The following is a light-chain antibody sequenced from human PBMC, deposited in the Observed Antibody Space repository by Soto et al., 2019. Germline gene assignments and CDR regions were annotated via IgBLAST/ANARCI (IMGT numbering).Light chain of an antibody. J-gene: IGLJ2*01. CDR3: SSYGGNNNYVI. CDR1: SSDIGAYNY. Sequence: QSVLTQPPSASGSPGQSVTISCSGTSSDIGAYNYVSWYQQHPGKAPKLLISEVTKRPSGVPDRFSGSKSGNTASLTVSGLQGDDEADYYRSSYGGNNNYVIFGGGTKLTVL. V-gene: IGLV2-8*01. CDR2: EVT.